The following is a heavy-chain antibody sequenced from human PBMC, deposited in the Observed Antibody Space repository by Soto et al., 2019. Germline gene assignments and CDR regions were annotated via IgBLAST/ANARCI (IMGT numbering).Heavy chain of an antibody. CDR2: ISYDGSNK. Sequence: QVQLVESGGGVVQPGRSLRLSCAASGFTFSSYGMHWVRQAPGKGLEWVAVISYDGSNKYYADSVKGRFTISRDNSKNTLYLQMNSLRAEDTAVYYCAHARFLEWLLDYCGKATLVTVSS. CDR1: GFTFSSYG. D-gene: IGHD3-3*01. V-gene: IGHV3-30*03. J-gene: IGHJ4*02. CDR3: AHARFLEWLLDY.